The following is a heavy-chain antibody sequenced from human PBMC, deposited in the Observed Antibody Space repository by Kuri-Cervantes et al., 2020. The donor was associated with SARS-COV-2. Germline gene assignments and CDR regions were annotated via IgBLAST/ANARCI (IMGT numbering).Heavy chain of an antibody. CDR3: ARGINGYFFFYYLDV. CDR1: YGTLTGYQ. J-gene: IGHJ6*03. D-gene: IGHD2-21*01. Sequence: SETLSLTCALHYGTLTGYQWSWIRQPPGRGLEWIGGINHRGDTNYNPALESLVTISRDTSENQFSLRLSSVTAADAAVYYCARGINGYFFFYYLDVWGKGTTVTVSS. CDR2: INHRGDT. V-gene: IGHV4-34*01.